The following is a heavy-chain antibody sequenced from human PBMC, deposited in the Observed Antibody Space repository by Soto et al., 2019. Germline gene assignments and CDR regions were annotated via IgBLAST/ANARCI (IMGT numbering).Heavy chain of an antibody. CDR2: IPGSSGST. CDR1: GFTFSSYA. D-gene: IGHD3-22*01. Sequence: EVQLLESGGGLVQPGGSLRLSCAASGFTFSSYAMSWVRQSPGKGLEWVSAIPGSSGSTYYADSVKGRFTISRDNSKNTLYLQMNSLRAEDTAVYYCAKGANTYYYDSSGDAFDIWGQGTMVTVSS. V-gene: IGHV3-23*01. CDR3: AKGANTYYYDSSGDAFDI. J-gene: IGHJ3*02.